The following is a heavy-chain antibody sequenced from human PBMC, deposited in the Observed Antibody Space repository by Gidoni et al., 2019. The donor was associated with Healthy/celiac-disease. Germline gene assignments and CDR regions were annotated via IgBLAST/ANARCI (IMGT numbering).Heavy chain of an antibody. J-gene: IGHJ4*02. D-gene: IGHD2-15*01. V-gene: IGHV3-66*01. Sequence: EVQLVESGVGLVQPCGSRRLSCAPSGFTASSNYMSWVRQAPGKGLAWVSVIDSGGSTYYAEYVKGRFTISRDNSKNTLYLQMNSLRAEDTAVYYCATEGHYCSGGSCYSFWGQGTLVTVSS. CDR1: GFTASSNY. CDR3: ATEGHYCSGGSCYSF. CDR2: IDSGGST.